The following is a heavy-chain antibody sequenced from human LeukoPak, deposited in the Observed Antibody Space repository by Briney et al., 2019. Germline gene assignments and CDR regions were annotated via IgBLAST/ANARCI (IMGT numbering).Heavy chain of an antibody. CDR1: GGSIRGSNW. Sequence: SETLSLTCVVSGGSIRGSNWWSWVRQPPGKGLEWIGEIYESGTTNYNPSLKSRVIISVDKSKNQFSLKLSSVTAADTAVYFCARESSGHYRLFDHWGQGTLVTDSS. CDR2: IYESGTT. J-gene: IGHJ4*02. V-gene: IGHV4-4*02. CDR3: ARESSGHYRLFDH. D-gene: IGHD3-22*01.